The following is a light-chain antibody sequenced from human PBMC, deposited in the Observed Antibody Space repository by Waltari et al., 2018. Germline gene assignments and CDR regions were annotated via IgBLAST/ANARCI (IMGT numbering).Light chain of an antibody. CDR3: CSYAGSYTLV. J-gene: IGLJ3*02. CDR1: SRDVGNYLY. CDR2: YIT. V-gene: IGLV2-11*01. Sequence: QSALAQPPSVSGSPGESVTISCTGTSRDVGNYLYVSWYQQHPDKAPKLMALYITRLPAGVPGRFSASRSGNTAFRTISGLQAEDEAEYYCCSYAGSYTLVFGVGTKLTVL.